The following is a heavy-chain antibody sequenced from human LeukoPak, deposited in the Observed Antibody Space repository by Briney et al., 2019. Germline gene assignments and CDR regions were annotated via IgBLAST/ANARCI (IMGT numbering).Heavy chain of an antibody. CDR1: GGTFSSYT. Sequence: ASVKVSCKASGGTFSSYTISWVRQAPGQGLEWMGRIIPILGIANYAQKFQDRVTITADKSTSTAYMELSSLRSEDTAVYYCARDRGIFGVDHWFDPWGQGTLVTVSS. CDR3: ARDRGIFGVDHWFDP. CDR2: IIPILGIA. J-gene: IGHJ5*02. D-gene: IGHD3-3*01. V-gene: IGHV1-69*04.